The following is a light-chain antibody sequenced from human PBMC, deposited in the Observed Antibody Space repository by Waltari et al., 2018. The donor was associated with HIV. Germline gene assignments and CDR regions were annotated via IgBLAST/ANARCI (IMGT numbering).Light chain of an antibody. CDR3: QSYDGTTVV. J-gene: IGLJ2*01. Sequence: NFILTQSHSVSGSPGKTVTISCTRSSGGIGSTYIQWYQQRPGRSPDTVIYEDSQRPSGVPNRFSGSVDSSSNSASLTISGLKTEDEADYFCQSYDGTTVVFGGGTRLTVL. CDR1: SGGIGSTY. V-gene: IGLV6-57*01. CDR2: EDS.